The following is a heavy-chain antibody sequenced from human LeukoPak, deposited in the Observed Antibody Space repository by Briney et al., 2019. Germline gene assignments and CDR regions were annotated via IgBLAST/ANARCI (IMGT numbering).Heavy chain of an antibody. CDR2: ISSSGSTI. Sequence: GGSLRLSCAASGFTFSDYYMSWIRQAPGKGLEWVSYISSSGSTIYYADPVKGRFTISRDNAKNSLYLQMYSLRAEDTAVYYCARGLDYDSSDELGGYWGQGTLVTVSS. CDR3: ARGLDYDSSDELGGY. D-gene: IGHD3-22*01. CDR1: GFTFSDYY. V-gene: IGHV3-11*04. J-gene: IGHJ4*02.